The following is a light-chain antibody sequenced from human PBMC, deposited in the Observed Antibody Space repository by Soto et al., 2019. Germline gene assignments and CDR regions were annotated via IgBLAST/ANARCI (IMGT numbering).Light chain of an antibody. J-gene: IGKJ3*01. CDR2: AAS. Sequence: ELVLTQSPGTLSLSPGERATLSCRASQSVTTSHLAWYQQKPGQAPRLLIYAASTRAAGVPDRFSGSGSGTGFTLTISRLEPEDFAMYYCQQYGGAPFTFGPGTRV. CDR3: QQYGGAPFT. V-gene: IGKV3-20*01. CDR1: QSVTTSH.